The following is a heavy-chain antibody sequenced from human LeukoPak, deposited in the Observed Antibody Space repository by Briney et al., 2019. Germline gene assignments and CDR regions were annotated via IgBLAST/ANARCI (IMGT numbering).Heavy chain of an antibody. J-gene: IGHJ4*02. D-gene: IGHD1-26*01. V-gene: IGHV5-51*01. Sequence: GESLQISCKGSGYSFTSHWIGWVRQMPGKGLEWMAIIYPYNSDTIYSPSFQGQVTISADKSISTAYLQWSSLKASDTAMYYCARHRPGGGNYDSFHYWGQGTLVTVSS. CDR1: GYSFTSHW. CDR2: IYPYNSDT. CDR3: ARHRPGGGNYDSFHY.